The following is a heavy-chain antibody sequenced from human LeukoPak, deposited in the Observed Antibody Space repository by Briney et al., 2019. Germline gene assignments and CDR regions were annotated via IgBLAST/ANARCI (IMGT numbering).Heavy chain of an antibody. D-gene: IGHD6-25*01. CDR3: ARRGRNSSGWQDYL. J-gene: IGHJ4*02. CDR2: IYHTGST. V-gene: IGHV4-59*01. Sequence: PSETLSLTCTVSGGSISSYYWSWIRQPPGKGLEWIANIYHTGSTNYNPSLSSRVTISIDTAKNQFSLKLTSVTAADTAVYYCARRGRNSSGWQDYLWGQGTLVTVSS. CDR1: GGSISSYY.